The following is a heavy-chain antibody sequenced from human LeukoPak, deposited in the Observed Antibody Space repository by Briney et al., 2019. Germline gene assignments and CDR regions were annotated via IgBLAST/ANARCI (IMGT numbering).Heavy chain of an antibody. CDR3: ARGEIQLWGD. CDR1: GGSISSSSYY. CDR2: IYYSGST. J-gene: IGHJ4*02. D-gene: IGHD5-18*01. Sequence: SETLSLTCTVSGGSISSSSYYWGWIRQPPGKGLEWIGSIYYSGSTYYNPSLKSRVTISVDTSKNQFSLKLSSVTAADTAVYYCARGEIQLWGDWGQGTLVTVSS. V-gene: IGHV4-39*07.